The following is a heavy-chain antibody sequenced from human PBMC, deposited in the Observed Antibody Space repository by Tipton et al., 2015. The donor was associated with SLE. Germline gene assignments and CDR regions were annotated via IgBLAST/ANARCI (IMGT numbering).Heavy chain of an antibody. D-gene: IGHD3-3*01. CDR2: VNHSGRT. Sequence: TLSLTCAVSARSFGGYYWTWIRQPPGKGLEWIGEVNHSGRTNYNPSLKSRVTISIDTSKNQFSLNLRSLTAADTAVYYCARLESGYYDAFDMWGQGTMVTVSS. CDR3: ARLESGYYDAFDM. CDR1: ARSFGGYY. J-gene: IGHJ3*02. V-gene: IGHV4-34*01.